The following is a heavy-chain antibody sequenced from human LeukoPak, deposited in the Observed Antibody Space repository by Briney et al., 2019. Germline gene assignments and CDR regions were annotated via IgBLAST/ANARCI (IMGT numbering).Heavy chain of an antibody. CDR2: ISAYNGNT. CDR1: GYRFTSYG. J-gene: IGHJ5*02. V-gene: IGHV1-18*01. CDR3: AREGYCSGGTCYSTMNWFDP. Sequence: ASVKVSCKASGYRFTSYGITWVRQAPGQGLEWMGWISAYNGNTNYAQKLQGRVTLTTDTSTGTAYMELRSLRSDDTAVYYCAREGYCSGGTCYSTMNWFDPWGQGTLVTVSS. D-gene: IGHD2-15*01.